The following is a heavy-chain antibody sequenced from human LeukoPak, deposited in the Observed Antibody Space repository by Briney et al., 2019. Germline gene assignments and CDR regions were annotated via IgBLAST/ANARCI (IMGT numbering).Heavy chain of an antibody. CDR3: ATSGWYLLPGVY. CDR1: GYSISSGYY. Sequence: PSETLSLTCTVSGYSISSGYYWGWIRQPPGKGLEWIGSIYHSGSTHFNSSLKSRVTISVDTSKNQFSLKLSSVTAADTAVYYCATSGWYLLPGVYWGQGTLVTVSS. V-gene: IGHV4-38-2*02. J-gene: IGHJ4*02. D-gene: IGHD6-19*01. CDR2: IYHSGST.